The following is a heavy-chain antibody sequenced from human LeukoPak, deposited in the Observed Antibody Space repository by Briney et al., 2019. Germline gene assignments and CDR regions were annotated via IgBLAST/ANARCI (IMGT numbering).Heavy chain of an antibody. V-gene: IGHV4-30-4*01. D-gene: IGHD4-11*01. CDR2: IYYSGST. Sequence: PSETLSLTCTVSGGSISSGDYYWSWIRQPPGTGLEWIGYIYYSGSTYYNPSLKSRVTISVDTSKNQFSLKLSSVTAADTAVYYCARGTVYSNYDYFDYWGQGTLVTVSS. CDR1: GGSISSGDYY. CDR3: ARGTVYSNYDYFDY. J-gene: IGHJ4*02.